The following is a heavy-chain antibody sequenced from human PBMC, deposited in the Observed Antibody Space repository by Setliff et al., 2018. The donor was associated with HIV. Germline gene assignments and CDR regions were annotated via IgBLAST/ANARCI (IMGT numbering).Heavy chain of an antibody. V-gene: IGHV3-23*01. J-gene: IGHJ3*01. CDR3: AKDGRYYDSNRPPPD. CDR2: ISGSGGST. CDR1: GFTFSSYA. D-gene: IGHD3-22*01. Sequence: PGGSLRLSCAASGFTFSSYAMSWVRQAPGKGLEWVSAISGSGGSTYYADSAKGRFTISRDNSKNTLYPQMNSLRAEDTAVYYCAKDGRYYDSNRPPPDWGQGTMVTVSS.